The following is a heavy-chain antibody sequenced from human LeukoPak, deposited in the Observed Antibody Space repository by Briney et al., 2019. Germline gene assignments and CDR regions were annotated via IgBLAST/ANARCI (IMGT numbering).Heavy chain of an antibody. V-gene: IGHV1-46*01. Sequence: GASVKVSCKASGYTFTSYYIHWVRQAPGQGLEWMGIINPSGDRTSYAQKFQGRVTITADESTSTAYMELSSLRSEDTAVYYCARGEEREIPGWFDPWGQGTLVTVSS. CDR1: GYTFTSYY. J-gene: IGHJ5*02. CDR3: ARGEEREIPGWFDP. CDR2: INPSGDRT. D-gene: IGHD2-8*02.